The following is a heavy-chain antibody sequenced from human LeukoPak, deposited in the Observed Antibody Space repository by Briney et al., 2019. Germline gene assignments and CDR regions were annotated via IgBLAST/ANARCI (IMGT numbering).Heavy chain of an antibody. CDR1: GGSVSGYY. CDR3: ARIHRYCSGGACYVLDN. Sequence: SETLSLTCVVSGGSVSGYYWGWIRQPPGRGPEWIGYVYYSGSTNYNPSFKSRITISVDTSRNQFSLQLSSVTAADTAVYYCARIHRYCSGGACYVLDNWGQGTLVAVSS. D-gene: IGHD2-15*01. J-gene: IGHJ4*02. V-gene: IGHV4-59*02. CDR2: VYYSGST.